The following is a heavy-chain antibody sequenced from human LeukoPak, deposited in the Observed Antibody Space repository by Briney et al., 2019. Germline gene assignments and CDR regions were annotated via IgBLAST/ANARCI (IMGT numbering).Heavy chain of an antibody. CDR2: IYYSGST. CDR1: GGSISSYY. CDR3: ARTGGFGGATGY. D-gene: IGHD1-26*01. Sequence: SETLSLTCTVSGGSISSYYWSWIRQPPGKGLEWVGYIYYSGSTNYNPSLKSRVTMSVDTSKNQFSLKLSSVTAADTAVYYCARTGGFGGATGYWGQGTLVTVSS. V-gene: IGHV4-59*01. J-gene: IGHJ4*02.